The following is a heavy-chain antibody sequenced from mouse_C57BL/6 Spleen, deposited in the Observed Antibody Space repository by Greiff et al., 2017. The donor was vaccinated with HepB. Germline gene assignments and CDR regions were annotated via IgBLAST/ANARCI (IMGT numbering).Heavy chain of an antibody. Sequence: QVQLKESGAELVKPGASVKVSCKASGYTFTSYWMHWVKQRPGQGLEWIGRIHPSDSDTNYNQKFKGKATLTVDKSSSTAYMQLSSLTSEDSAVYYGAIWSVVPFAYWGQGTLVTVSA. J-gene: IGHJ3*01. CDR1: GYTFTSYW. CDR2: IHPSDSDT. V-gene: IGHV1-74*01. CDR3: AIWSVVPFAY. D-gene: IGHD1-1*01.